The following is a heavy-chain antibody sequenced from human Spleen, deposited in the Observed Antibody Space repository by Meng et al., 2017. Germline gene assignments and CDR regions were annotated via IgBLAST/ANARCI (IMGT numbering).Heavy chain of an antibody. Sequence: GGSLRLSCKGSGYTFATFWIGWVRQMPGKGLEWMGLIYPSDSDTRYSPSFQGQVTISADKSISTAYLQWSSLKASDTAMYYCARQGTNDAFDIWGQGTMVTVSS. CDR3: ARQGTNDAFDI. J-gene: IGHJ3*02. D-gene: IGHD2-8*01. CDR2: IYPSDSDT. V-gene: IGHV5-51*01. CDR1: GYTFATFW.